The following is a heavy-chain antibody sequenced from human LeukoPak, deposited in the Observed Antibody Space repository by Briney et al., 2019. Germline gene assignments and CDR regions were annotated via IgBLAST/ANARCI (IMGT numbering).Heavy chain of an antibody. V-gene: IGHV4-28*03. CDR2: IYYSGST. CDR1: GYSISSSNW. D-gene: IGHD3-22*01. J-gene: IGHJ4*02. CDR3: ARGKYYYDSSGYPFDY. Sequence: SETLSLTCAVSGYSISSSNWWGWIRQPPGKGLEWIGYIYYSGSTYYNPSLKSRVTISVDTSKNQFSLKLSSVTAADTAVYYCARGKYYYDSSGYPFDYWGQGTLVTVSS.